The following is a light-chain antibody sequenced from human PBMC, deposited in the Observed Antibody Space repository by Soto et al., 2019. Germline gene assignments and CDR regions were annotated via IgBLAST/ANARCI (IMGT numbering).Light chain of an antibody. V-gene: IGKV1-39*01. CDR3: QQCFRTPRT. Sequence: DIQMTQSPSPLSASVGDRVTIPCRASQTISTYLNWYQQKPGKAPNLLIYGTSCLQSAVRSRFSGSGPETDFTLTISTLPPEDVGTYYCQQCFRTPRTFGQGTKVDIK. CDR2: GTS. CDR1: QTISTY. J-gene: IGKJ1*01.